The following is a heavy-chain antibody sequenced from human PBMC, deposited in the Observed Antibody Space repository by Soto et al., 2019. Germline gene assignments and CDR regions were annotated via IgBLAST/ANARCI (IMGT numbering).Heavy chain of an antibody. V-gene: IGHV1-18*01. D-gene: IGHD2-15*01. J-gene: IGHJ4*02. CDR2: LSLYNGKT. Sequence: ASVKVSCKASGYTFTSYPLSWVRQAPGQGLEWMGWLSLYNGKTNYAQQFQGRFTVTTDTSTSTAYMDLRGLRSDDTAIYYCATVVGAVPYWGEGTLVTAS. CDR3: ATVVGAVPY. CDR1: GYTFTSYP.